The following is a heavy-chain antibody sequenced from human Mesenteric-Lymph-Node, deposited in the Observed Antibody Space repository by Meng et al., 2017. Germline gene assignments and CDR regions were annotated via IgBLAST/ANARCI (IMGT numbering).Heavy chain of an antibody. J-gene: IGHJ4*02. Sequence: SETLSLTCTVSGDSFTSSTYYWDWIRQPPGEGLEWIGSVYYGGTTYYNPSPKSRVTISLNTSKNQFSLKLNSVTAANTAVYYCAGGPSGSHPNFDFWGQGTLVTVSS. D-gene: IGHD1-26*01. CDR1: GDSFTSSTYY. V-gene: IGHV4-39*07. CDR2: VYYGGTT. CDR3: AGGPSGSHPNFDF.